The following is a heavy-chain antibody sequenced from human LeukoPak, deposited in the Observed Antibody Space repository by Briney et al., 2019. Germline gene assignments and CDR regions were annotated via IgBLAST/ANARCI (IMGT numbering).Heavy chain of an antibody. Sequence: SETLSLTCTVSGYSISSDYYWGWIRQPPGKGLEWIGNMHHSGSTYYNPSLRSRVTISIDTSNNQFSLKLTSVTAADTAVYYCARDSWPEVVRFDFWGQGTLVTVSS. CDR1: GYSISSDYY. J-gene: IGHJ4*02. D-gene: IGHD1-14*01. V-gene: IGHV4-38-2*02. CDR3: ARDSWPEVVRFDF. CDR2: MHHSGST.